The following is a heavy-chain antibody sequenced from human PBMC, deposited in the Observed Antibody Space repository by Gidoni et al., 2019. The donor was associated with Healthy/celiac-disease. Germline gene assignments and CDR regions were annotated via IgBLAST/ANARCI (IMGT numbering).Heavy chain of an antibody. CDR3: ARDRVLRYFDWSRIGWFDP. CDR2: INHSGST. D-gene: IGHD3-9*01. CDR1: GGSLRAYH. Sequence: QVQLQHWGAGLLKPSETLSLTCAVYGGSLRAYHWSWSRQPPGKGLEWIGEINHSGSTNSNPSLKRRVTISVDTSKNQFSLKLSSVTAADTAVYYCARDRVLRYFDWSRIGWFDPWGQGTLVTVSS. J-gene: IGHJ5*02. V-gene: IGHV4-34*01.